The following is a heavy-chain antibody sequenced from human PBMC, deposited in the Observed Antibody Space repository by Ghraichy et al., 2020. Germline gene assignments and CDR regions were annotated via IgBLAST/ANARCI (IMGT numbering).Heavy chain of an antibody. CDR2: IRYDGSNK. D-gene: IGHD6-19*01. CDR3: AKDRFYTGYTSGWGFDD. CDR1: GFTFSGYG. V-gene: IGHV3-30*02. Sequence: GESLNISCAASGFTFSGYGMHWVRQAPGKGLEWMAFIRYDGSNKYYADSVKGRFTISRDNSKNTLYLQMNSLRAEDTAVYYCAKDRFYTGYTSGWGFDDWGQGTPVTVSS. J-gene: IGHJ4*02.